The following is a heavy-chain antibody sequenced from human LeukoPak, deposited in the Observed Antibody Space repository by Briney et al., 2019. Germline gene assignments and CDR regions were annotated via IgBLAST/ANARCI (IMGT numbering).Heavy chain of an antibody. D-gene: IGHD4/OR15-4a*01. Sequence: PGGSLRLSCAASGFTFSYYSMNWVRQAPGKGLEWVSYISSSGSTMYYADSVKGRFTISRDNAQNSLYLQMNSLRAEDTAVYYCARDYEGLTGDYGDYYYHMDVWGQGTTVTVSS. V-gene: IGHV3-48*04. CDR1: GFTFSYYS. CDR3: ARDYEGLTGDYGDYYYHMDV. CDR2: ISSSGSTM. J-gene: IGHJ6*02.